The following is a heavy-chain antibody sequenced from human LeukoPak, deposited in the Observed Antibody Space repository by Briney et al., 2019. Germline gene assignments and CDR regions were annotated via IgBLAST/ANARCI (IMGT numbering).Heavy chain of an antibody. J-gene: IGHJ4*02. D-gene: IGHD6-19*01. CDR3: ARGGYSSGWSFDY. CDR1: GGSISSSSYY. Sequence: SETLSLTCTVSGGSISSSSYYWGWIRQTPGKGLEWIGSLYYSGSTYYNPSLKSRVTISVDTSKNQFSLKLSSVTAADTAVYYCARGGYSSGWSFDYWGQGTLVTVSS. V-gene: IGHV4-39*07. CDR2: LYYSGST.